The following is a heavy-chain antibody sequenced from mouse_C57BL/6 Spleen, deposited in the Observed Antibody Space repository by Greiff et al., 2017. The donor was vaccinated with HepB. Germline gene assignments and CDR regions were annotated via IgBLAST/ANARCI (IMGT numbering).Heavy chain of an antibody. CDR3: AGDTNWFAY. CDR1: GFPITSGYY. CDR2: ITHSGET. Sequence: VQLQQSGPGLVKPSQSLFLTCSIPGFPITSGYYWIWIRQSPGKPLEWMGYITHSGETFYNPSLQSPISITRETSKNQFFLQLNSVTTEDTAMYYCAGDTNWFAYWGQGTLVTVSA. V-gene: IGHV12-3*01. J-gene: IGHJ3*01.